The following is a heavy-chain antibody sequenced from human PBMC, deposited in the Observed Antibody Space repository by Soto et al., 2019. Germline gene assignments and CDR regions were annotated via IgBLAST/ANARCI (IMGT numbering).Heavy chain of an antibody. D-gene: IGHD6-13*01. J-gene: IGHJ5*02. CDR3: ARDQGVAAAGITWFDP. V-gene: IGHV4-4*07. CDR2: IHSSGST. CDR1: GASMNSYH. Sequence: SETLSLTCSVSGASMNSYHWSWIRQPAGKGLEWIGHIHSSGSTNYNPSLKSRVTMPVDTSKNQFSLRLMSLTAADTAVYYCARDQGVAAAGITWFDPWGKGSLVTVSS.